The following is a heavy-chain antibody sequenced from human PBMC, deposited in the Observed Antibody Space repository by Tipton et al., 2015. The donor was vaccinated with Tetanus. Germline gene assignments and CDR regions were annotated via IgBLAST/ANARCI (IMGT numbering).Heavy chain of an antibody. Sequence: TLSLTCTVSRGPISSYYWSWIRQPAGKGLEWIGHISNGNTDYAPSLKSRLTLSVDTSKNQISLNLRSVTAADAGIYLCARGITDGYNRRFDYWGQGTLVAVSS. CDR2: ISNGNT. J-gene: IGHJ4*02. V-gene: IGHV4-4*07. D-gene: IGHD5-24*01. CDR3: ARGITDGYNRRFDY. CDR1: RGPISSYY.